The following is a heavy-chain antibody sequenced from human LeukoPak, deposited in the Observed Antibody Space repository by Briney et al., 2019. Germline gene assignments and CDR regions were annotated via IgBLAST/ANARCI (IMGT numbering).Heavy chain of an antibody. D-gene: IGHD3-10*01. V-gene: IGHV3-30-3*01. CDR1: GFTFSSYA. CDR2: ISYDGSNK. Sequence: PGGSLRLSCAASGFTFSSYAMHWVRQAPGKRLEWVAAISYDGSNKYYADSVKGRFTISRDNSKNTLYLQMNSLRAEDTAVYYCARDTSWDYYGSGSYLGDYWGQGTLVTVSS. J-gene: IGHJ4*02. CDR3: ARDTSWDYYGSGSYLGDY.